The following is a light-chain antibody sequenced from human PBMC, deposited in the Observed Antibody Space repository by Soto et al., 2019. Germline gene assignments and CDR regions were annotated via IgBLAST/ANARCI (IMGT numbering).Light chain of an antibody. J-gene: IGKJ2*01. CDR3: LHYGASPPAYI. V-gene: IGKV3-20*01. CDR1: QSVSSRN. Sequence: EIVLTQSPGTVSLSPGERATLSCRASQSVSSRNLAWYRQKPGQAPSLLIFGASNRATGIPDRFSGSGSGTDFPLTTSRREPEVWAVYFGLHYGASPPAYILGRGTKL. CDR2: GAS.